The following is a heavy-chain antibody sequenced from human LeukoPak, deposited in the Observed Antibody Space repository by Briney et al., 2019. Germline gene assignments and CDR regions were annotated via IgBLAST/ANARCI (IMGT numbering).Heavy chain of an antibody. J-gene: IGHJ4*02. Sequence: GGSLRLSCAASGFTVSSNYMSWVRQAPGKGLEWVSVIYSGGSTYYADSVKGRFTISRDNSKNTLYLQMISLRAEDTAVYYCARARDYYDSTYLDYWGQGTLVTVSS. D-gene: IGHD3-22*01. V-gene: IGHV3-66*01. CDR3: ARARDYYDSTYLDY. CDR2: IYSGGST. CDR1: GFTVSSNY.